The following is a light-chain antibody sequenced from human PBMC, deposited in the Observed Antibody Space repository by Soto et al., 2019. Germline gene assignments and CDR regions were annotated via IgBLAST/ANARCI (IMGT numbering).Light chain of an antibody. CDR2: GNS. CDR1: SSNIGAGYD. V-gene: IGLV1-40*01. Sequence: QSVLTQAPSVSGAPGQRVTISCTGSSSNIGAGYDVHWYQQLPGTAPKLLIYGNSNRPSGVPDRFSGSKSGTSASLAITGLQAEDEADYYCQSYDSSPSGSGVFGGGTKLTVL. J-gene: IGLJ2*01. CDR3: QSYDSSPSGSGV.